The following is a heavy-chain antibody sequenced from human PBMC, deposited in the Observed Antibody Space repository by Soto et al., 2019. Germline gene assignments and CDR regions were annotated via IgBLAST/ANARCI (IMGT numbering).Heavy chain of an antibody. V-gene: IGHV1-69*02. CDR2: IIPILGVA. CDR3: ARGVPAATPVGYMDV. J-gene: IGHJ6*03. CDR1: GGTFSSYT. Sequence: SVKVSCKASGGTFSSYTISWVRQAPGQGLEWMGRIIPILGVANYAQKFQGRVTITADKSTSTAYMELSSLRSEDTAVYYCARGVPAATPVGYMDVWGKGTTVTVSS. D-gene: IGHD2-2*01.